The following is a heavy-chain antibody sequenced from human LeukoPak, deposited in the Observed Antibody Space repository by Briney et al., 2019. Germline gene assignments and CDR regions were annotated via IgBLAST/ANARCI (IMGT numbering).Heavy chain of an antibody. J-gene: IGHJ4*02. V-gene: IGHV4-59*08. CDR3: ARHPFATPFDH. D-gene: IGHD2-15*01. Sequence: SETLSLTCTVSGDSISGVYWSWIRQPPGKGLEWIGYVYYSGDTNYNPSLKSRVTMSLDTSKNQVSLRLSSVTAADTAVYYCARHPFATPFDHLGRGTLLTVSS. CDR1: GDSISGVY. CDR2: VYYSGDT.